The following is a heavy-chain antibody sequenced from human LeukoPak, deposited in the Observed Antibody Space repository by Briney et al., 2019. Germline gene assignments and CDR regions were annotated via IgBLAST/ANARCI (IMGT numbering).Heavy chain of an antibody. CDR2: IWYDGSNK. V-gene: IGHV3-33*08. CDR1: GFTFNNYW. J-gene: IGHJ2*01. CDR3: VREVRDILTTGWYFDL. Sequence: PGGSLRLSCAASGFTFNNYWMTWVRQAPGKGLEWVAVIWYDGSNKYYADSVKGRFTISRDNSKNTLYLQMNSLRAEDTAVYYCVREVRDILTTGWYFDLWGRGTLVTVS. D-gene: IGHD3-9*01.